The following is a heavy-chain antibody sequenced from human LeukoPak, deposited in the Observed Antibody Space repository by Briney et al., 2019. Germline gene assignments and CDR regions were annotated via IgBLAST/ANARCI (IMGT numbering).Heavy chain of an antibody. D-gene: IGHD3-3*01. CDR2: ISGSGGST. CDR3: AKRPWYYDFWSGALDYYGMDV. J-gene: IGHJ6*02. Sequence: SGGSLRLSCAASGFTFSSYAMSWVRQAPGKGLEWVSAISGSGGSTYYADSVKGRFTISRDNSKNTLYLQMNSLRAEDTAVYYCAKRPWYYDFWSGALDYYGMDVWGQGTTVTVSS. V-gene: IGHV3-23*01. CDR1: GFTFSSYA.